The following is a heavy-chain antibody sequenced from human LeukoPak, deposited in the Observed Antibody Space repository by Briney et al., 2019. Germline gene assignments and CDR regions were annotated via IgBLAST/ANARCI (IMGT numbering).Heavy chain of an antibody. CDR3: ARVGRYFDWLSYYYGMDV. D-gene: IGHD3-9*01. J-gene: IGHJ6*04. Sequence: GGSLRLSCAASGFTFSSYEMNWVRQAPGKGLEWVSYISSSGSTIYYADSVKGRFTISRDNAKKSLYLQMNSLRAEDTAVYYCARVGRYFDWLSYYYGMDVWGKGTTVTVSS. CDR2: ISSSGSTI. CDR1: GFTFSSYE. V-gene: IGHV3-48*03.